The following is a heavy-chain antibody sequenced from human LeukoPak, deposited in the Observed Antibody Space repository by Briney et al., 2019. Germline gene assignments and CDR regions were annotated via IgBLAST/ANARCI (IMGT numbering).Heavy chain of an antibody. CDR2: ISSSGGGT. V-gene: IGHV3-23*01. CDR1: GFTFSSYD. D-gene: IGHD2-15*01. J-gene: IGHJ4*02. Sequence: GGSLRLSCAASGFTFSSYDMNWVRQAPGKGLEWVSTISSSGGGTYYADSVKGRFTISRDNAKQSVYLEMKSLRPEDTAVYYCARYVLLMDYWGQGNLVTVSS. CDR3: ARYVLLMDY.